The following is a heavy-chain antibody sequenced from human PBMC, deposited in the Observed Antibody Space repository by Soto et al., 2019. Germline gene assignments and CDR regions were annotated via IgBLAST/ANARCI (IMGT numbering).Heavy chain of an antibody. CDR3: VFHAEGAFDY. D-gene: IGHD3-16*01. Sequence: QPQLQESGPGLVKPSETLSLTCTVSNGSTSSRSFYWGWIRQPPGKGLEWIGHVFYSESTFYNPSLRSRVTISVHTSDNRFFLNMRAVTAADTARYYCVFHAEGAFDYWGPGTLVSVSS. J-gene: IGHJ4*02. CDR1: NGSTSSRSFY. V-gene: IGHV4-39*01. CDR2: VFYSEST.